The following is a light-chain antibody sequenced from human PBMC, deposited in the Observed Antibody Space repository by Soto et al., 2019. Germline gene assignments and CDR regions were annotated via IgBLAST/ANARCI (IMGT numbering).Light chain of an antibody. CDR1: QSIHTNY. CDR3: QQYGGSPGT. Sequence: EIVVTQAPGTLSLSPGERATLSCRASQSIHTNYLAWYQQKRGQAPRLLIFGASIRATGIPGRFSGSGSGTDFTLTISRLEPEDFEIYYCQQYGGSPGTFGQGTRLEIK. CDR2: GAS. J-gene: IGKJ5*01. V-gene: IGKV3-20*01.